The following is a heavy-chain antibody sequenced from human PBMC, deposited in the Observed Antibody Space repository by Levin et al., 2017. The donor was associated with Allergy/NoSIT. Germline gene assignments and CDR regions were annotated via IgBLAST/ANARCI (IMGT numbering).Heavy chain of an antibody. J-gene: IGHJ6*02. CDR1: GFTFSSYA. V-gene: IGHV3-23*01. CDR2: ISGSGGST. D-gene: IGHD3-3*01. Sequence: GGSLRLSCAASGFTFSSYAMSWVRQAPGKGLEWVSAISGSGGSTYYADSVKGRFTISRDNSKNTLYLQMNSLRAEDTAVYYCASLAASNYDFWSGYYRSNYDYGMDVWGQGTTVTVSS. CDR3: ASLAASNYDFWSGYYRSNYDYGMDV.